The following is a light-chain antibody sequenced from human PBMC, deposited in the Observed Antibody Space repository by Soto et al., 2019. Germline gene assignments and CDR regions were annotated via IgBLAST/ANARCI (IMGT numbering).Light chain of an antibody. V-gene: IGLV2-8*01. CDR3: SSYAGSNNFV. CDR2: GVS. J-gene: IGLJ1*01. Sequence: QSALTQPPSASGSPGQSVTISCTGTSSDVGGYNYVSWYQQHPGKAPKLMIYGVSERPSRVPDRFSGSKSSNTASLTVSGLQAEDEADYYCSSYAGSNNFVFGTGTKVTVL. CDR1: SSDVGGYNY.